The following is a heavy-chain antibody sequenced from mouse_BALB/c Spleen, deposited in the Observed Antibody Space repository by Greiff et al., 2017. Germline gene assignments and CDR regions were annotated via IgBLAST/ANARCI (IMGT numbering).Heavy chain of an antibody. Sequence: VQLVESGPELVKPGASVKMSCKASGYTFTDYVISWVKQRTGQGLEWIGEIYTGSGSTYYNEKFKGKATLTADKSSNTAYMQLSSLTSEDSAVYFCAPITTVPSWFAYWGQGTLVTVSA. J-gene: IGHJ3*01. CDR1: GYTFTDYV. V-gene: IGHV1-77*01. CDR3: APITTVPSWFAY. CDR2: IYTGSGST. D-gene: IGHD1-1*01.